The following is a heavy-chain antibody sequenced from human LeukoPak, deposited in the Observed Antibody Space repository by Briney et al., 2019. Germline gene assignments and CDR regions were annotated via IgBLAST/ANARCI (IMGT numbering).Heavy chain of an antibody. D-gene: IGHD4-17*01. CDR3: ARVREDGDYVFYFDY. CDR1: GFTFSSYG. Sequence: PGGSLRLSCAASGFTFSSYGMHWVRQAPGKGLEWVADIWYDGSNKYYADSVKGRFTISRDNSKNTLYLQMNSLRAEDTAVYYCARVREDGDYVFYFDYWGQGTLVTVSS. J-gene: IGHJ4*02. CDR2: IWYDGSNK. V-gene: IGHV3-33*01.